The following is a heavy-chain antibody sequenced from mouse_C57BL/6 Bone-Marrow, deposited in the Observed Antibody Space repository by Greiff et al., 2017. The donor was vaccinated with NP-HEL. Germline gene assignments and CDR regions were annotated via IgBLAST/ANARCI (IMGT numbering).Heavy chain of an antibody. CDR3: ARDSNYVAY. V-gene: IGHV5-17*01. CDR2: ISSGSSTI. D-gene: IGHD2-5*01. Sequence: EVQVVESGGGLVKPGGSLKLSCAASGFTFSDYGMHWVRQAPEKGLEWVAYISSGSSTIYYADTVKGRFTISRDNAKNTLFLQMTSLRSEDTAMYYCARDSNYVAYWGQGTLVTVSA. J-gene: IGHJ3*01. CDR1: GFTFSDYG.